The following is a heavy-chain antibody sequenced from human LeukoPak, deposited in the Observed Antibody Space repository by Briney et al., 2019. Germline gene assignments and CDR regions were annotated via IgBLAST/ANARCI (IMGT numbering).Heavy chain of an antibody. CDR3: AKSPSGYYYYFDY. CDR1: GFTNSDFH. Sequence: KTGGSLRLSCAASGFTNSDFHMSWIRQAPGKGLEWVSYSSRVDSTIYYADSVKGRFTMSRDTAKNSLYLQMNSLRPEDTALYYCAKSPSGYYYYFDYWGQGTLVTVSS. J-gene: IGHJ4*02. CDR2: SSRVDSTI. D-gene: IGHD3-22*01. V-gene: IGHV3-11*01.